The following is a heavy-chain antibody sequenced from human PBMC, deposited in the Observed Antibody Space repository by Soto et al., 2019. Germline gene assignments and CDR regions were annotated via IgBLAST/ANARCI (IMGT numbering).Heavy chain of an antibody. V-gene: IGHV1-18*04. D-gene: IGHD5-18*01. CDR2: SSAYNGNT. CDR1: GYTFTSYG. CDR3: AREKLWLPRGEFDY. J-gene: IGHJ4*02. Sequence: QVQLVQSGAEVKKPGASVKVSCKASGYTFTSYGISWVRQAPGQGLEWMGWSSAYNGNTNYAHKIQGRVTMTTDTSTSTAYMELRSLRSDDTAVYYCAREKLWLPRGEFDYWGQGTLVTVSS.